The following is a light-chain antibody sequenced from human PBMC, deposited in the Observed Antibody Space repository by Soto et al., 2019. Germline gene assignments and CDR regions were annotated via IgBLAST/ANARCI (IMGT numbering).Light chain of an antibody. CDR2: GAS. J-gene: IGKJ3*01. V-gene: IGKV3-20*01. Sequence: DNVLTQSPGSLSLSPGESATLFCWASQSVAGNYLAWYQQKPGQAPRLLLYGASSRAAGIPDRFSGSGSGRDFTLTISRLEPEDFAVYYCQQYGSSPGTFSPGTRVDIK. CDR1: QSVAGNY. CDR3: QQYGSSPGT.